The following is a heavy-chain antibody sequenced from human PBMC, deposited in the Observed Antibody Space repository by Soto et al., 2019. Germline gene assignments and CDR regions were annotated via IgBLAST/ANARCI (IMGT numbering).Heavy chain of an antibody. J-gene: IGHJ4*02. CDR2: INPSGGST. CDR1: GYTFTSYY. Sequence: VASVKVSCKASGYTFTSYYMHWVRQAPGQGLEWMGIINPSGGSTSYAQKFQGRVTMTRDTSTSTVYMELSSLRSEDTAVYYCARDRGSLYGSGSYYYFDYWGQGTLVTVSS. V-gene: IGHV1-46*01. CDR3: ARDRGSLYGSGSYYYFDY. D-gene: IGHD3-10*01.